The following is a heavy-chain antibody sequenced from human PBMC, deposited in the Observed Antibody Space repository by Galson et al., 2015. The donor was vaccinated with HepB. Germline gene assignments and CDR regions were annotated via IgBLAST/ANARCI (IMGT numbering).Heavy chain of an antibody. V-gene: IGHV3-21*01. D-gene: IGHD3-10*01. CDR2: ISSSSSYI. Sequence: SLRLSCAASGFTFSGYSMNWVRQAPGKGLEWVSSISSSSSYIYYADSVKGRFTISRDNAKNSLYLQMNSLRAEDTAVYYCARLYGSGSYPYYYGMDVWGQGTTVTVSS. J-gene: IGHJ6*02. CDR1: GFTFSGYS. CDR3: ARLYGSGSYPYYYGMDV.